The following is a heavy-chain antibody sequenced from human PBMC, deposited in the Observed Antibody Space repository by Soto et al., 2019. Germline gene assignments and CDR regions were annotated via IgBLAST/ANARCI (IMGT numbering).Heavy chain of an antibody. CDR3: ARENGVAVATILYYFDY. CDR2: IIPVFGTT. D-gene: IGHD5-12*01. V-gene: IGHV1-69*13. CDR1: GGTFKNNG. J-gene: IGHJ4*02. Sequence: GASVKVSCKAPGGTFKNNGISWVRQAPGQGLEWMGGIIPVFGTTNYAQKFQGRLTITADDFTSTVYMELSRLRYEDTAVYYCARENGVAVATILYYFDYWRPGTLVTVSS.